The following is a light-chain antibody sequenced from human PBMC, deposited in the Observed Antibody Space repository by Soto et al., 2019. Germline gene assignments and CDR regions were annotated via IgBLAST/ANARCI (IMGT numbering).Light chain of an antibody. CDR3: QQYDSYSTWT. V-gene: IGKV1-5*01. CDR2: DAS. CDR1: QSISSW. Sequence: DIQMTQSPSTLSASVGDRVTINCRASQSISSWLAWYQQKPGKAPKLLIYDASSLETGVPSRFSGSGSGTEFTLTISSLQPDDFATYYCQQYDSYSTWTFGQGTKVEV. J-gene: IGKJ1*01.